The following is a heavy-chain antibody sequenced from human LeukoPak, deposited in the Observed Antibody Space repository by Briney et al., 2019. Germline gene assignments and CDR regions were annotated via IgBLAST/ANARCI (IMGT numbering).Heavy chain of an antibody. Sequence: GGSLRLSCAASGFTFSSYSMNWVRQAPGKGLEWVSSISSSSSYIYYADSVKGRFTISRDNAKNSLYLQMNSLRAEDTAVYFCARDPEPLGVFDVWGQGTMVTVSS. V-gene: IGHV3-21*01. CDR2: ISSSSSYI. D-gene: IGHD2-8*01. CDR1: GFTFSSYS. J-gene: IGHJ3*01. CDR3: ARDPEPLGVFDV.